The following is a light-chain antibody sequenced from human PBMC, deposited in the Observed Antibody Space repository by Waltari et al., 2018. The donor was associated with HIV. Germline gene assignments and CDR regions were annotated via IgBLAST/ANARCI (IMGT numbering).Light chain of an antibody. Sequence: EIVITQSPATLSVPPGESATLSCRASQSLSSNLAWYQQRLCQTPRLLIYGASTRATGIPARFSGSGSGTEFTLTISSLQSEDFVVYYCQQYNNWPRTFGQGTKVEIK. CDR1: QSLSSN. CDR2: GAS. J-gene: IGKJ1*01. CDR3: QQYNNWPRT. V-gene: IGKV3-15*01.